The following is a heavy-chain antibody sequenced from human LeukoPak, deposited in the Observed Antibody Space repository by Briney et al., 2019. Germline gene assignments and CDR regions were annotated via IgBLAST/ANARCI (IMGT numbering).Heavy chain of an antibody. Sequence: GGSLRLSCTTSGFTFGDHAMSWVRQAPGKGLEWVGFIQAKAYGGATKYAASVNGRFSISRDDSQSIANLQMNDLKTEDTAVYYCTRAPHPRCSSSGCYLDYWGQGTLVTVSS. CDR2: IQAKAYGGAT. V-gene: IGHV3-49*04. D-gene: IGHD2-2*01. J-gene: IGHJ4*02. CDR1: GFTFGDHA. CDR3: TRAPHPRCSSSGCYLDY.